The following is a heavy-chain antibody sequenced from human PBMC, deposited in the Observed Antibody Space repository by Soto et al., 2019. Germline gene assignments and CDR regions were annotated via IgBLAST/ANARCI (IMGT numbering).Heavy chain of an antibody. CDR1: GFSFSSFA. V-gene: IGHV3-23*01. J-gene: IGHJ4*02. D-gene: IGHD3-3*01. CDR2: VSGRGGDT. CDR3: AKDPNYDFWSGFSAVYFDY. Sequence: EVHLLQSGGGLVQPGGSQRLSCAASGFSFSSFALSWVRQSPGKGLEWVAAVSGRGGDTYYANSVKGRFTISRDNSQNTLFLQMNSLRAEDSAIYYCAKDPNYDFWSGFSAVYFDYWGQGTLVTVSS.